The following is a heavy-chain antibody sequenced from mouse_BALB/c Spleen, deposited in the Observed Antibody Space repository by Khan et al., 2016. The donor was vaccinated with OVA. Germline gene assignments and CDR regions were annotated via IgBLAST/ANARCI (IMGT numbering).Heavy chain of an antibody. Sequence: VQLKQSGPELVRPGASVKISCTASGYSFTGYFMNWVMQSHGRSLEWIGRINPHIGETFYNQRFKDKATLTVDESSSTAHMELRSLTSEDSAVYYCTRSYRSDFDDWGQGTTLTVSS. J-gene: IGHJ2*01. CDR1: GYSFTGYF. CDR2: INPHIGET. V-gene: IGHV1-20*01. D-gene: IGHD1-1*01. CDR3: TRSYRSDFDD.